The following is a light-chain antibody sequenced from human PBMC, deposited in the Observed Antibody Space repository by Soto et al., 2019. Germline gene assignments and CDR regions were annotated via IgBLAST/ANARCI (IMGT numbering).Light chain of an antibody. CDR3: QQRYYWPIT. CDR1: QSISSS. Sequence: EIVLTQSPATLSLSPGERATLSCRASQSISSSLAWYQQKPGQAPRLLIYDASNRATGMPARFRGRGSGTDFTLTITRLEPDDFAVYYCQQRYYWPITFGQGTRLE. CDR2: DAS. V-gene: IGKV3-11*01. J-gene: IGKJ5*01.